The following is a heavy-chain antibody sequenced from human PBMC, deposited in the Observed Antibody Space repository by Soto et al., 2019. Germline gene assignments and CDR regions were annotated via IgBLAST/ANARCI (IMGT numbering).Heavy chain of an antibody. D-gene: IGHD3-3*01. J-gene: IGHJ5*02. V-gene: IGHV1-24*01. Sequence: GASVKVSCKVSGYTLTELSMHWVRQAPGKALEWMGGFDPEDGETIYAQKFQGRVTMTEDTSTDTAYMELSSLRSEDTAVYYCATVLAYYDFSGQNWFDPWGQGTLVTVSS. CDR3: ATVLAYYDFSGQNWFDP. CDR2: FDPEDGET. CDR1: GYTLTELS.